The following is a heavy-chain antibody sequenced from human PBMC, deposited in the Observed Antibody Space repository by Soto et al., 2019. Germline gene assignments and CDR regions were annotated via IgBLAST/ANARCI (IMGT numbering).Heavy chain of an antibody. CDR2: MDPNSGNT. D-gene: IGHD2-2*01. CDR3: ARDFGVVPAAKNYYYMDV. V-gene: IGHV1-8*01. Sequence: QVQLVQSGAEVKKPGASVKVSCKASGYTFTSYDINWVRQATGQGLEWVGRMDPNSGNTVYAQKFPGRVPMTRNTSISTAYMELSSLRSEDTAVYYCARDFGVVPAAKNYYYMDVWGKGTTVTVSS. CDR1: GYTFTSYD. J-gene: IGHJ6*03.